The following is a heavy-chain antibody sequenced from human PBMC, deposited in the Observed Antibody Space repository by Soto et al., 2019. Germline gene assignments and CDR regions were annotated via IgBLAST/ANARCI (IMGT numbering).Heavy chain of an antibody. D-gene: IGHD6-13*01. CDR3: ARDSTAAAGLFDY. Sequence: SVKVSCKASGGTFSSYAISWVRQAPGQGLEWMGGIIPIFGTASYAQKFQGRVTITADESTSTAYMELSSLRSEDTAVYYCARDSTAAAGLFDYWGQGTLVTVSS. CDR1: GGTFSSYA. V-gene: IGHV1-69*13. J-gene: IGHJ4*02. CDR2: IIPIFGTA.